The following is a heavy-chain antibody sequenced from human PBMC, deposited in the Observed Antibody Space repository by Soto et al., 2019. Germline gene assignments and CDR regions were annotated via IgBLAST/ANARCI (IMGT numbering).Heavy chain of an antibody. D-gene: IGHD3-22*01. J-gene: IGHJ4*02. CDR1: SGSVSSTIYY. CDR3: ARGYDYDSGGYRFDY. CDR2: IYYSGST. V-gene: IGHV4-31*03. Sequence: SERLSITCSVSSGSVSSTIYYWTWIRQHPGKGPEWIGHIYYSGSTYYNPSLKSRVTISLDMSKNQFSLKLTSVSAADTAVYYCARGYDYDSGGYRFDYWGQGTLVTGSS.